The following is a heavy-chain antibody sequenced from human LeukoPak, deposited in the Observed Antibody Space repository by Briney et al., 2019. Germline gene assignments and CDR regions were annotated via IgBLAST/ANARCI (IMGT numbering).Heavy chain of an antibody. D-gene: IGHD6-19*01. CDR1: GLTFSSSW. CDR3: ARAVSGWQAIDY. Sequence: TGGSLRLSCAASGLTFSSSWMYWVRQAPGKGLVWVSGINSDGSNTRYADSVRGRFTISRDNAKEMVHLQMNSLRAEDTAVYYCARAVSGWQAIDYWGQGTLVTVSS. J-gene: IGHJ4*02. V-gene: IGHV3-74*01. CDR2: INSDGSNT.